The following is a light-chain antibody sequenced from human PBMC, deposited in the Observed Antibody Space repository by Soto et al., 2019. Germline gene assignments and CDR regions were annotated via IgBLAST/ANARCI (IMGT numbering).Light chain of an antibody. V-gene: IGKV3D-15*01. Sequence: EIVLTQSPATLSLSPGQRGTLSCRASQSVSSNLARYEQKPGQGPRLLLYGASTRAAGIPARFSDSESGTDFTLPISSLHSEDFAICYCQQHDSSPPITFGQGTTLEIK. CDR3: QQHDSSPPIT. J-gene: IGKJ1*01. CDR1: QSVSSN. CDR2: GAS.